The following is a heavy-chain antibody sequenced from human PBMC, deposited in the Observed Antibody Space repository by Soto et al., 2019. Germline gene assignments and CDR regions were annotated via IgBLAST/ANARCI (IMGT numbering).Heavy chain of an antibody. CDR3: ARDRYYYDSSGYYRFDY. V-gene: IGHV1-18*01. CDR1: GYTFTSYC. D-gene: IGHD3-22*01. Sequence: ASVKVSCKASGYTFTSYCISWVRQAPGQGLEWMGWISAYNGNTNYAQKLQGRVTMTTDTSTSTAYMELRSLRSDDTAVYYCARDRYYYDSSGYYRFDYWGQGTLVTVSS. J-gene: IGHJ4*02. CDR2: ISAYNGNT.